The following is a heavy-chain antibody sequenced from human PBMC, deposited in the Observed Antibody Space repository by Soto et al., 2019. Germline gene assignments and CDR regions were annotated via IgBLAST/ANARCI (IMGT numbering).Heavy chain of an antibody. D-gene: IGHD3-3*01. V-gene: IGHV4-59*08. Sequence: SETLSLTCTFSGGSISSYYWIWIRQPPGKGLEWIGYIYYSGSTNYNPSLKSRVTISVDTSKNQFSLKLSSVTAADTAVYYCASLRFLEWRYFDYWGQGTLVTVSS. CDR3: ASLRFLEWRYFDY. CDR2: IYYSGST. CDR1: GGSISSYY. J-gene: IGHJ4*02.